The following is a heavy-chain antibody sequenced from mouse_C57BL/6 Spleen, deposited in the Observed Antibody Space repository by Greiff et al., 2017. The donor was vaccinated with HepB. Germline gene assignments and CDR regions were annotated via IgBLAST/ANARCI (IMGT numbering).Heavy chain of an antibody. CDR3: ARGEHEGY. CDR2: IDPSDSHT. CDR1: GYTFTSYW. V-gene: IGHV1-69*01. J-gene: IGHJ2*01. Sequence: QVQLQQPGAELVMPGASVKLSCKASGYTFTSYWMHWVKQRPGQGLEWIGEIDPSDSHTNYNQKFKGKSTLTVDKSSSTAYMQRSSLTAEDSAVYYCARGEHEGYWGQGTTLTVSS.